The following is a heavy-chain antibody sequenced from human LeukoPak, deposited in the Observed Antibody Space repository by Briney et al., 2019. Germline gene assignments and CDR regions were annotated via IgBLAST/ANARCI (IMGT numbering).Heavy chain of an antibody. V-gene: IGHV1-3*01. CDR1: GYTFTSYA. CDR2: INAGNGNT. CDR3: ARETGYSSSWPLFDY. J-gene: IGHJ4*02. Sequence: GASVKVSCKASGYTFTSYAMHWVRQAPGQRLEWMGWINAGNGNTKYSQKFQGRVTITRDTSASTAYMELSSLRSEDTAVYYCARETGYSSSWPLFDYWGQGTLVTVSS. D-gene: IGHD6-13*01.